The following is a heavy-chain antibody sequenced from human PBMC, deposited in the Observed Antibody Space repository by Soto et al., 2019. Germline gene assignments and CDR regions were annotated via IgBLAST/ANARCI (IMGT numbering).Heavy chain of an antibody. CDR1: GYTFTSYG. Sequence: QVQLVQSGAEVKKPGASVKVSCKASGYTFTSYGISWVRQAPGQGLEWMGWISAYNGNTNYAQKLQGRVTMTTDTSTSTAYMELSSLRSEDTAVYYCARGSGSYPDYYYYYGMDVWGQGTTVTVSS. CDR3: ARGSGSYPDYYYYYGMDV. J-gene: IGHJ6*02. D-gene: IGHD1-26*01. V-gene: IGHV1-18*01. CDR2: ISAYNGNT.